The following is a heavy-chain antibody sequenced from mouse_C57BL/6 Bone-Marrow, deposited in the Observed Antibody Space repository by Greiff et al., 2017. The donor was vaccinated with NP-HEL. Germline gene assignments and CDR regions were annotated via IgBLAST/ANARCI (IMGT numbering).Heavy chain of an antibody. CDR1: GYTFTSYG. CDR2: IYPRSGNT. V-gene: IGHV1-81*01. D-gene: IGHD1-1*01. CDR3: ARRGSSYWYFDV. J-gene: IGHJ1*03. Sequence: QVQLQQSGAELARPGASVKLSCKASGYTFTSYGISWVKQRTGQGLEWIGEIYPRSGNTYYNEKFKGKATLTADKSSSTAYMELRSLTSEDSAGYFCARRGSSYWYFDVWGTGTTVTVSS.